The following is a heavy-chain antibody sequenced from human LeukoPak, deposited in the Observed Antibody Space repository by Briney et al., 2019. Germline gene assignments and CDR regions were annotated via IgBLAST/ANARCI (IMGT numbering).Heavy chain of an antibody. CDR1: GFTFNNYA. V-gene: IGHV3-21*01. D-gene: IGHD1-7*01. CDR3: ARRFSTENYSALDC. Sequence: GGSLRLSCAASGFTFNNYAMSWVRQAPGKGLEWVSSISYSSNYIYYADSVKGRFTISRDNARKSLFLQMSSLRAEDTAVYYCARRFSTENYSALDCWGQGTLVTVSS. CDR2: ISYSSNYI. J-gene: IGHJ4*02.